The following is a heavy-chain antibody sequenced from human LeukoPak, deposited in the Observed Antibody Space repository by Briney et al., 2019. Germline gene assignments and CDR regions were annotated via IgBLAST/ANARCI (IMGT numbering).Heavy chain of an antibody. Sequence: ASVKVSCKASGYTFTSYGISWVRQAPGQGLEWMGWISAYNGNTNYAQKLQGRVTMTTDTSTSTAYMELRSLRSDDTAVYYCARDLGYYDSSGYHYWGQGTLVTVSS. CDR3: ARDLGYYDSSGYHY. J-gene: IGHJ4*02. CDR2: ISAYNGNT. V-gene: IGHV1-18*01. CDR1: GYTFTSYG. D-gene: IGHD3-22*01.